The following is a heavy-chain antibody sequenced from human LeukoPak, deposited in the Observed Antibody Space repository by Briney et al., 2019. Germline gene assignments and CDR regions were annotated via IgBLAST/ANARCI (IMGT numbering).Heavy chain of an antibody. Sequence: SETLSLTCTVSGGSISSYYWSWIRQPPGEGLEWIGYIYYSGSTNYNPSLKSRVTISVDTSKNQFSLKLSSVTAADTAVYYCARAVVIGWFDPWGQGTLVTVSS. V-gene: IGHV4-59*01. D-gene: IGHD3-10*01. CDR1: GGSISSYY. CDR2: IYYSGST. CDR3: ARAVVIGWFDP. J-gene: IGHJ5*02.